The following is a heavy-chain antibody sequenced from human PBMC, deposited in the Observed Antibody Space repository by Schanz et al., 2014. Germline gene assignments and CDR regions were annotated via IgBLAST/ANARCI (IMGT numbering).Heavy chain of an antibody. Sequence: QVQWVQSGADVKKPGTAVKVSCKASEYTFTRHYMHWVRQAPGQGLEWMGWISPYTGNTNYAQEFQGRVTMTTDTSTSTAYMELRSLRSDDTAVYYCARDNLVSSSWYNYYGMDVWGQGTTVTVSS. D-gene: IGHD6-13*01. CDR2: ISPYTGNT. CDR1: EYTFTRHY. J-gene: IGHJ6*02. CDR3: ARDNLVSSSWYNYYGMDV. V-gene: IGHV1-18*04.